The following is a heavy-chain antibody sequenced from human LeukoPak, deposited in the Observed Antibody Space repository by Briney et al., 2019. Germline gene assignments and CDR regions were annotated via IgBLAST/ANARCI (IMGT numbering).Heavy chain of an antibody. CDR2: IYHSGST. V-gene: IGHV4-30-2*01. CDR1: GGSISSGGYS. D-gene: IGHD3-10*01. J-gene: IGHJ4*02. Sequence: SQTLSLTCAVSGGSISSGGYSWSWIRQPPGKGLEWIGYIYHSGSTYYNPSLKSRVTISVDRSKNQFSLKLSSVTAADTAVYYCARSFRPFNSATWFLSFDSWGPGTLVTVSS. CDR3: ARSFRPFNSATWFLSFDS.